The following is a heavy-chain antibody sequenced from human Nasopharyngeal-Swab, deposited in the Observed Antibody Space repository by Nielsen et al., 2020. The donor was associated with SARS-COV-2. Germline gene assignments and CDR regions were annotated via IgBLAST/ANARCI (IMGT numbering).Heavy chain of an antibody. V-gene: IGHV4-4*02. Sequence: IRQPPGKGLEWIGEIYHSGSTNYNPFLKSRVTISVDKSKNQFSLKLSSVTAADTAVYYCARDGGGSYYDSEYFQHWGQGTLVTVSS. CDR2: IYHSGST. J-gene: IGHJ1*01. D-gene: IGHD1-26*01. CDR3: ARDGGGSYYDSEYFQH.